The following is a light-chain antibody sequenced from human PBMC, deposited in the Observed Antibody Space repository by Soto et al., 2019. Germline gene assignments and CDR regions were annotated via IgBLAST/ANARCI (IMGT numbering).Light chain of an antibody. CDR1: QSVSAY. CDR3: QQRGTCPPS. J-gene: IGKJ1*01. CDR2: DAS. V-gene: IGKV3-11*01. Sequence: ENVLTQSPGALSLSPGENATLSCRTSQSVSAYFAWYQQKLGQAPRLLIYDASKRATGIPTRFSVSGSGTDFTLTISSLEPEDFAVYYCQQRGTCPPSFGQGTKVEV.